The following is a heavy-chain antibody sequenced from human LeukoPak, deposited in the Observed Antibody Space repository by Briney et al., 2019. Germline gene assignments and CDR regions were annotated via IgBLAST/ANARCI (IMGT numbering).Heavy chain of an antibody. V-gene: IGHV1-8*01. D-gene: IGHD2-15*01. CDR1: GYTFTSYD. J-gene: IGHJ5*02. CDR2: MNPNSGNT. CDR3: ARHERCAGGPCSTGRWFDP. Sequence: ASVKVSCKASGYTFTSYDINWVRQATGQGLEWMGWMNPNSGNTGYAQKFQGRVTMTRNTSISTAYMELSSLRSEDTAVYYCARHERCAGGPCSTGRWFDPWGQGTLVTVSS.